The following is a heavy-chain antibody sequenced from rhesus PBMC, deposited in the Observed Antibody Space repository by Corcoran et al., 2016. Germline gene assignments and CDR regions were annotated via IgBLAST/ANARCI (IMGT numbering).Heavy chain of an antibody. J-gene: IGHJ4*01. CDR3: ATRQGSGSYSTYDYFDY. D-gene: IGHD2-27*01. CDR2: IYGSGSST. CDR1: GGSISSSY. V-gene: IGHV4-169*01. Sequence: QLQLQESGPGLVTPSETLSVTCAVSGGSISSSYWSWIRQAPGKGLAWLGSIYGSGSSTTYNPSLKSRVTLSVDTSKNHLSLKLSSVTAADTAVYYCATRQGSGSYSTYDYFDYWGQGVLFTVSS.